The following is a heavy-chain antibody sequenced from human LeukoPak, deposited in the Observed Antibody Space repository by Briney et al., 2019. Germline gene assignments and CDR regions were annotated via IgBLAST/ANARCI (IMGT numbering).Heavy chain of an antibody. V-gene: IGHV3-48*02. CDR2: ISSSSSTI. CDR3: ASIGYYYDPEGY. Sequence: GGSLRLSCAASGFTFSSYSMNWVRQAPGKGLEWVSYISSSSSTIHYADSVKGRFTISRDNAKNSLYLQMNSLRDEDTAVYYCASIGYYYDPEGYWGQGTLVTVSS. J-gene: IGHJ4*02. D-gene: IGHD3-22*01. CDR1: GFTFSSYS.